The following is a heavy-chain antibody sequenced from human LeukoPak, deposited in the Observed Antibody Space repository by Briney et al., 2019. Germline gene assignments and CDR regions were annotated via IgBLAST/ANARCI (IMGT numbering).Heavy chain of an antibody. CDR1: GFTFRSYG. Sequence: GGSLRLSCAASGFTFRSYGMHWVRQAPGKGLEWVAVIWYDGSNKYYPDSVKGRFTISRDNSKSTLYLQMNSLSAEDTAVYYCAREKGVAVAASLGYWGQGTLVTVSS. D-gene: IGHD6-19*01. CDR3: AREKGVAVAASLGY. CDR2: IWYDGSNK. V-gene: IGHV3-33*01. J-gene: IGHJ4*02.